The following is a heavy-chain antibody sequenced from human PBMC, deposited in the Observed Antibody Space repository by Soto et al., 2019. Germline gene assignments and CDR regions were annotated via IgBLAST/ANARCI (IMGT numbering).Heavy chain of an antibody. Sequence: PSETLSLTCAVSDGFISSSNYWSWVRQPPGKGLEWIGQVYHNGGPSYNPSLRSRVTMSIDKSKNQFSLNLSAVTAADTAVYFCVRHGGRLFDYWGPGHLVT. CDR2: VYHNGGP. CDR1: DGFISSSNY. V-gene: IGHV4-4*02. D-gene: IGHD2-15*01. J-gene: IGHJ4*02. CDR3: VRHGGRLFDY.